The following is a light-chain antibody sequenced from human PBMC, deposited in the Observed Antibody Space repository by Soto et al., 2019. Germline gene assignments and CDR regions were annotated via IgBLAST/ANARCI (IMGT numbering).Light chain of an antibody. CDR1: TSNIGRNT. CDR2: GNY. J-gene: IGLJ2*01. V-gene: IGLV1-44*01. Sequence: QSVLTQPPSASGTPGQRVTISCSGSTSNIGRNTVTWYQHLPGTAPKLLIYGNYQRPSGVPDRFSGSKSGTSAALAISGLQSEDEADYYCAAGDDSLNGLVFGGGTKLTVL. CDR3: AAGDDSLNGLV.